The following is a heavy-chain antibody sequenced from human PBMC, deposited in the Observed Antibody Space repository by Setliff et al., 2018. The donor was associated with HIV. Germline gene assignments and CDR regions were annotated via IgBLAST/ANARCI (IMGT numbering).Heavy chain of an antibody. Sequence: ASVKVSCKASGYTFTSYGISWVRQAPGQGLEWMGIINPSGDRTTYTKKFQGRVTMTRDTSTNTVYLELSSLRSEDTAMYYCAREMFMYTSSEGFPFDLWGQGTLVTVSS. CDR2: INPSGDRT. CDR3: AREMFMYTSSEGFPFDL. CDR1: GYTFTSYG. J-gene: IGHJ4*02. V-gene: IGHV1-46*01. D-gene: IGHD6-6*01.